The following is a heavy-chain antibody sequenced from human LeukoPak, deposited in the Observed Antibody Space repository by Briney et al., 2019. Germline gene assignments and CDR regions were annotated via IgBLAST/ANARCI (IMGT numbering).Heavy chain of an antibody. CDR1: GYTFTDYY. Sequence: ASVKVSCKASGYTFTDYYIHWVRQAPGQGLEWMGWINPNSGGTNYAQKFQGRVTMTRDTSISAAYMELSSLRSDDTAVYYCAKGEQTAPGYWGQGTLVDVSS. J-gene: IGHJ4*02. CDR3: AKGEQTAPGY. V-gene: IGHV1-2*02. D-gene: IGHD1-26*01. CDR2: INPNSGGT.